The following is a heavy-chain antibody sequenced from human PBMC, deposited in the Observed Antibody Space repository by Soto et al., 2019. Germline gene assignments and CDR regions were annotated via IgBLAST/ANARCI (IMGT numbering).Heavy chain of an antibody. CDR3: ARHFSSVQDQQYIMHV. J-gene: IGHJ6*02. Sequence: GESLKISCNASGYSFSNYWIGWVRQMPGKGLEWMGIIYPGDSDIKYSPSFRGLVTISADRSINTAYLQWRGLEASDTAMYYCARHFSSVQDQQYIMHVWGRGTTVTVSS. CDR2: IYPGDSDI. CDR1: GYSFSNYW. D-gene: IGHD2-2*01. V-gene: IGHV5-51*01.